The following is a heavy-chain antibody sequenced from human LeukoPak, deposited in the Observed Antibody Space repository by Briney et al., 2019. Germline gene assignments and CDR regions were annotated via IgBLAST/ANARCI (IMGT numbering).Heavy chain of an antibody. CDR3: ATVDQWLAYDY. CDR1: GYTFTGYY. CDR2: INPNSGGT. D-gene: IGHD6-19*01. V-gene: IGHV1-2*02. Sequence: ASVKVSCKASGYTFTGYYMHWVRQAPGQGLEWMGCINPNSGGTNYAQKFQGRVTMTRDTSITTTHMELSSLRSDDTAVYYCATVDQWLAYDYWGQGTLVTVSS. J-gene: IGHJ4*02.